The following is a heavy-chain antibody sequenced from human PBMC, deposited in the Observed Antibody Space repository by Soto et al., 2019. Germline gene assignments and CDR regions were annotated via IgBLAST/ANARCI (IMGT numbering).Heavy chain of an antibody. V-gene: IGHV3-48*02. CDR2: ISSSSSTI. CDR1: GFTFSSYS. D-gene: IGHD2-15*01. CDR3: ARDCSGGSCLFGFDY. Sequence: GGSLRLSCAASGFTFSSYSMNWVRQAPGKGLEWVSYISSSSSTIYYADSVKGRFTISRDNAKNSLYLQMNSLRDEDTAVYYCARDCSGGSCLFGFDYWGQGTLVTVSS. J-gene: IGHJ4*02.